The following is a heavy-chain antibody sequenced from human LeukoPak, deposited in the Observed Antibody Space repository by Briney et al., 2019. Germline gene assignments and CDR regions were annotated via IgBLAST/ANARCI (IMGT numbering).Heavy chain of an antibody. D-gene: IGHD6-13*01. Sequence: QSGGSLRLSCAASGFTFSSYSMNWVRQAPGKGLEWVSYISSSSSTIYYADSVKGRFTISRDNAKNSLYLQMNSLRAEDTAVYYCAGDEREYSSSWKGWGSYYGMDVWGQGTTVTVSS. CDR3: AGDEREYSSSWKGWGSYYGMDV. J-gene: IGHJ6*02. CDR1: GFTFSSYS. V-gene: IGHV3-48*01. CDR2: ISSSSSTI.